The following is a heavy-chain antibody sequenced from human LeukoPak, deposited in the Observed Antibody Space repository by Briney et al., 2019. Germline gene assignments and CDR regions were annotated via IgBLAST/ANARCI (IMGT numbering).Heavy chain of an antibody. J-gene: IGHJ4*02. D-gene: IGHD6-19*01. CDR1: GYTFTSYG. CDR3: ARAEAVAANGPIDY. CDR2: ISAYNGNT. V-gene: IGHV1-18*01. Sequence: GASVKVSCTASGYTFTSYGISWVRQAPGQGLEWMGWISAYNGNTNYAQKLQGRVTMTTDTSTSTAYMELRSLRSDDTAVYYCARAEAVAANGPIDYWGQGTLVTVSS.